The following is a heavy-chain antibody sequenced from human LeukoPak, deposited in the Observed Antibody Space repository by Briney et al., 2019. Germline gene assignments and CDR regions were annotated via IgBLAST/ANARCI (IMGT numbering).Heavy chain of an antibody. V-gene: IGHV4-34*01. CDR1: GGSFSGYY. J-gene: IGHJ3*02. D-gene: IGHD3-22*01. CDR2: INHSGST. CDR3: ARAEYYYDSSGYRHDAFDI. Sequence: KPSETLSLTCAVYGGSFSGYYWSWIRQPPGKGLEWIGEINHSGSTNYNPSLKSRVTISVDTSKNQFSLKLSSVTAADTAVYYCARAEYYYDSSGYRHDAFDIWGQGTMVTVSS.